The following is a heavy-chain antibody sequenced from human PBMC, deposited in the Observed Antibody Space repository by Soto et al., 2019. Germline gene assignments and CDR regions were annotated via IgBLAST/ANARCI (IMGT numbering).Heavy chain of an antibody. J-gene: IGHJ4*02. CDR3: VRGPYNYNSRYFDY. CDR1: GGSFSGYF. V-gene: IGHV4-34*01. D-gene: IGHD1-1*01. Sequence: SETLSLTCTVSGGSFSGYFWTWIRQPPGKGLEWLAEINHSGITNYNPSVESRVSMSADTSKNQFSLRLYSVTAADTAVYYCVRGPYNYNSRYFDYWGQGTLVTVSS. CDR2: INHSGIT.